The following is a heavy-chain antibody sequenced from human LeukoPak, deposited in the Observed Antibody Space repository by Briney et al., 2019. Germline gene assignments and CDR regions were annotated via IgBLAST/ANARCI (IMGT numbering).Heavy chain of an antibody. D-gene: IGHD6-19*01. CDR2: IKQYGSEK. CDR3: ARDPGIAVAGTTFDY. J-gene: IGHJ4*02. CDR1: GFTFSSYW. V-gene: IGHV3-7*01. Sequence: TGGSLRLSCAASGFTFSSYWMSWVRQAPGKGLEWVAIIKQYGSEKYYVDSVKGRFTISRDNAKNSLYLQMNSLRAEDTAVFYCARDPGIAVAGTTFDYWGQGTLVTVSS.